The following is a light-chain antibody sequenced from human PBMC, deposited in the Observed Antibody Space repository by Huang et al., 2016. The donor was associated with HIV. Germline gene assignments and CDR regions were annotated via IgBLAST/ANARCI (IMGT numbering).Light chain of an antibody. Sequence: EIVMTQSPATLSVSPGERATLSCRASQSVAKHFAWYQQKPGQPPRLLIYGASTRATGIPARFSGSGSGTEFTLTISSLQSEDFAVYYCHHYSNWPPTWTFGQGTKVEIK. CDR3: HHYSNWPPTWT. CDR1: QSVAKH. CDR2: GAS. J-gene: IGKJ1*01. V-gene: IGKV3-15*01.